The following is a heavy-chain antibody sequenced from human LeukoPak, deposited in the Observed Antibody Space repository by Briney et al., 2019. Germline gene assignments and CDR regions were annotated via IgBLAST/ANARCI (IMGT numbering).Heavy chain of an antibody. CDR1: VFTFTDYY. Sequence: GGSLRLSCAASVFTFTDYYMSWIRQAPGKGLEWVSYISSSGSTIYYADSVKGRFTISRDNAKNSLYLQMNSLRAEDTAVYYYARDGVGANSDYYYYMDVWGKGTTVTVSS. CDR2: ISSSGSTI. J-gene: IGHJ6*03. CDR3: ARDGVGANSDYYYYMDV. V-gene: IGHV3-11*01. D-gene: IGHD1-26*01.